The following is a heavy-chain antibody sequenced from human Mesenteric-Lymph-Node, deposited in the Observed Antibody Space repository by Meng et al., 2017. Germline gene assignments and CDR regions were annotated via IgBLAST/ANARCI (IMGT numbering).Heavy chain of an antibody. D-gene: IGHD5-24*01. J-gene: IGHJ4*02. CDR3: ATQESRDGHNPY. Sequence: QVQLTESGPGLVKPSETLSLTCTVAGGSISSSYWWTCVCQSPGEGLEWIGEMYHSGTTNYNPSLKSRVTISMGKSNNQLSLKLNSVTAADTAVYYCATQESRDGHNPYWGQGTLVTVSS. CDR2: MYHSGTT. V-gene: IGHV4-4*02. CDR1: GGSISSSYW.